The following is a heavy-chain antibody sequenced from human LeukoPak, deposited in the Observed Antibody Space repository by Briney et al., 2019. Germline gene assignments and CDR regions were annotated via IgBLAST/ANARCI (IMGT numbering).Heavy chain of an antibody. CDR2: IYYSGST. J-gene: IGHJ4*02. CDR3: ARDGTDYVWNYYFDY. CDR1: GSSISSSSYY. Sequence: ASETLSLTCTVSGSSISSSSYYWGWIRQPPGKGLEWIGSIYYSGSTYYNPSLKSRVTMSVDTSKNQFSLKLSSVTAADTAVYYCARDGTDYVWNYYFDYWGQGTLVTVSS. D-gene: IGHD3-16*01. V-gene: IGHV4-39*07.